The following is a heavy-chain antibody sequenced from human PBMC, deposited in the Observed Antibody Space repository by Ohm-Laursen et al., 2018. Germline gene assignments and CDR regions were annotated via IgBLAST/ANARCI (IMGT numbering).Heavy chain of an antibody. Sequence: GASVKVSCKASGYTFTSYGISWVRQAPGQGLEWMGWISAYNGNTNYAQKLQGRVTMTTDTSTSTAYMELRSLRSDDTALYYCAKDSSGGYYGMHVWGQGTTVTVSS. J-gene: IGHJ6*02. V-gene: IGHV1-18*01. D-gene: IGHD3-10*01. CDR1: GYTFTSYG. CDR3: AKDSSGGYYGMHV. CDR2: ISAYNGNT.